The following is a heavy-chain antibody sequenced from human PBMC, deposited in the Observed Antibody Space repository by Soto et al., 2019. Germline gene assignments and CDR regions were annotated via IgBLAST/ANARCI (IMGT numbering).Heavy chain of an antibody. CDR1: GFIFENFG. J-gene: IGHJ5*02. Sequence: PGGSLRLSCAASGFIFENFGMSWVRQAPGKGLEWIFSISGSGFKKYYADSVKGRFTISRDNSKSTVYLELNNLSAEDPAVYHCAKNQGVELVPLATVDWFDPWGQGSVVTVS. CDR3: AKNQGVELVPLATVDWFDP. CDR2: ISGSGFKK. D-gene: IGHD1-26*01. V-gene: IGHV3-23*01.